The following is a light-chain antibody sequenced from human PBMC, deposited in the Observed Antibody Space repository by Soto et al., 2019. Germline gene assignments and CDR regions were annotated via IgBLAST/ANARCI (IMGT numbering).Light chain of an antibody. V-gene: IGLV3-21*02. Sequence: SYELTHPPSVSVAPGQTARITCERNNIGSKSVHWYQQKPGQAPVLVVYGDSDRPSGNPERFSGSNSENTATLTITRVEAGDEADYYCQVWDSSSEHVVFGGGTKLTVL. CDR3: QVWDSSSEHVV. CDR2: GDS. CDR1: NIGSKS. J-gene: IGLJ2*01.